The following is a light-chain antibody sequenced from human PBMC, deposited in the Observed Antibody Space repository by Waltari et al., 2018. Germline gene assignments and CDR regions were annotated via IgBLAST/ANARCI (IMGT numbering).Light chain of an antibody. CDR1: QDISSS. Sequence: IQMTQSPSSLSASVGDTVTITCRASQDISSSLAWYQQKPGKAPKPLIFYASNLESGVPSRFSGSGSGTEFTLTISSLQPEDFGTYYCQQYNSAPHSFGQGTKVEIK. CDR2: YAS. V-gene: IGKV1-13*02. CDR3: QQYNSAPHS. J-gene: IGKJ2*03.